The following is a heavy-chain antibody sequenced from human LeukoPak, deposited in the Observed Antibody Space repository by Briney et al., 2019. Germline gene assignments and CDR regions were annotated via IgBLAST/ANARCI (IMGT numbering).Heavy chain of an antibody. J-gene: IGHJ4*02. D-gene: IGHD1-26*01. Sequence: SETLSLTCAVYGGSFSGYYWSWIRQPPGKGLEWIGEINHSGSTNYNPSLKSRVTISADTSKNQFSLKLSSVTAADTAVYYCARGVGADDYWGQGTLVTVSS. CDR2: INHSGST. CDR1: GGSFSGYY. CDR3: ARGVGADDY. V-gene: IGHV4-34*01.